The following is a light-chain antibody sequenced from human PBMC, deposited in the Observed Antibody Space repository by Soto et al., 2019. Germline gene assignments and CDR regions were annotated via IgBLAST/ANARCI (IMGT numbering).Light chain of an antibody. CDR1: QSVSRY. V-gene: IGKV3-11*01. Sequence: DIVLTQSPVTLSLSPGESATLSCRASQSVSRYLAWYQKKPGQAPRLLIFDAFKRATGIPARFSGSGSGTDFTLTIRSLEPEDFAIYYCQQRSNWPGAFGQGTKLEIK. CDR2: DAF. CDR3: QQRSNWPGA. J-gene: IGKJ2*01.